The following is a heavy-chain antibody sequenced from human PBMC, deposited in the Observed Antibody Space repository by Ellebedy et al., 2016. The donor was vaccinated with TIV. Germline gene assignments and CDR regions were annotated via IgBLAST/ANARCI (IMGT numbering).Heavy chain of an antibody. CDR1: GFTFSRFW. J-gene: IGHJ4*02. Sequence: PGGSLRLSCAASGFTFSRFWMAWVRQAPGKGLEWVATINQGGSETYYVDSVKGRFTISRDNSKNSLYLQMNSPRADDTALYYCASAARGSGAYESFWGQGTLVTVSS. D-gene: IGHD5-12*01. CDR3: ASAARGSGAYESF. CDR2: INQGGSET. V-gene: IGHV3-7*01.